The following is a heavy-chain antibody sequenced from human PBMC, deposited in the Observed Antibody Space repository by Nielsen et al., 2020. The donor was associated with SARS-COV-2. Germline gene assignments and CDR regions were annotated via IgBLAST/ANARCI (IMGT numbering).Heavy chain of an antibody. CDR1: GFTFSSYA. Sequence: GESLKISCAASGFTFSSYAMSWVRQAPGKGLEWVSAISGSGGSTYYADSVRGRFTISRDNAKNSLYLQMDSLRAEDTAVYYCARGQAVVPWGQGTMVTVSS. J-gene: IGHJ3*01. CDR2: ISGSGGST. CDR3: ARGQAVVP. D-gene: IGHD4-23*01. V-gene: IGHV3-23*01.